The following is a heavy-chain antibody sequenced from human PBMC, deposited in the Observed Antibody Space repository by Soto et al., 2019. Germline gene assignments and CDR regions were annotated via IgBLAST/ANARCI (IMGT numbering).Heavy chain of an antibody. CDR3: AQRLRMIDAFDY. V-gene: IGHV2-5*02. CDR2: IYWDNDR. Sequence: QITLKESGPSLVKPTQTLALTCTFSGFPLTTNGVGVGWFRQPPGKTLQWLALIYWDNDRRYSPAQNSRLTITKATSKNQVVLTLATVDPVDTATYDCAQRLRMIDAFDYWGQGTLVTVSS. CDR1: GFPLTTNGVG. D-gene: IGHD3-16*01. J-gene: IGHJ4*02.